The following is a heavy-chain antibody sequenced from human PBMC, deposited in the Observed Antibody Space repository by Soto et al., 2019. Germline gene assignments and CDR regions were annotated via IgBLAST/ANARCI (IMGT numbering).Heavy chain of an antibody. CDR1: GFSFSNCG. V-gene: IGHV3-30*18. CDR2: ISSDGSDK. D-gene: IGHD2-15*01. Sequence: QVQLVESGGGVVQPGRSLRQSCAASGFSFSNCGMHWVRQAPGEGLEWVAAISSDGSDKYYSESVKGRFTISRDNSKNTLFLQMNSLRVEDTAVYYCVKGSEVARQELDYWGQGTLVTVSS. CDR3: VKGSEVARQELDY. J-gene: IGHJ4*02.